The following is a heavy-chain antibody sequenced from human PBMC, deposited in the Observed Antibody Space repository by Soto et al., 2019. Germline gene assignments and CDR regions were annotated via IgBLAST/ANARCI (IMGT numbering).Heavy chain of an antibody. CDR3: AKDGRITIFGVVIIDSPFDY. Sequence: PGGSLRLSCAASGFTFSSYAMSWVRQAPGKGLEWVSAISGSGGSTYYADSVKGRFTISRDNSKNTLYLQMNSLRAEDTAVYYCAKDGRITIFGVVIIDSPFDYWGQGTLVTVSS. D-gene: IGHD3-3*01. J-gene: IGHJ4*02. V-gene: IGHV3-23*01. CDR2: ISGSGGST. CDR1: GFTFSSYA.